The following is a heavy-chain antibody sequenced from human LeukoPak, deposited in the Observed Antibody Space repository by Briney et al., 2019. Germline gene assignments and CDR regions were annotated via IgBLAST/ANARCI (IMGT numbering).Heavy chain of an antibody. Sequence: GGSLRLSCAASGFTFKSYGMHWVRQAPGKGLEWVALISFDGSNIHYADSVKGRFTISRDNSKKTLFLQMNSLRAEDTAVYYCAKDLAPAAYWGQGTLVTVSS. CDR2: ISFDGSNI. J-gene: IGHJ4*02. CDR3: AKDLAPAAY. CDR1: GFTFKSYG. V-gene: IGHV3-30*18. D-gene: IGHD2-2*01.